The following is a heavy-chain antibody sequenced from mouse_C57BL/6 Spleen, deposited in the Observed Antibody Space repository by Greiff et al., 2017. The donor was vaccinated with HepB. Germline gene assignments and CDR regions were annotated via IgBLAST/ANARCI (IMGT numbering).Heavy chain of an antibody. CDR2: INPNNGGT. D-gene: IGHD1-1*01. CDR3: ASFYYYDGYFDV. CDR1: GYTFTDYN. Sequence: EVQLQQSGPELVKPGASVKMSCKASGYTFTDYNMHWVKQSHGKSLEWIGYINPNNGGTSYNQKFKGKATLTVNKSSSTAYMELRSLKSEDSAVYYCASFYYYDGYFDVWGTGTTVTVSS. V-gene: IGHV1-22*01. J-gene: IGHJ1*03.